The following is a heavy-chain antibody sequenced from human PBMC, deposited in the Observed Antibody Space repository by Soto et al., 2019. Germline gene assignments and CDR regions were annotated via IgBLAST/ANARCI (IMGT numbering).Heavy chain of an antibody. CDR2: IHVSGKT. Sequence: ASETLSLTCTVSGDSINNYYWSWIRQPAGKGLEWIGRIHVSGKTNYNPSLKSRVTISVDTSKNQFSLKLSSVTAADTAVYYCARDCSGGSCYHWFDPWGQGTLVTVSS. J-gene: IGHJ5*02. CDR3: ARDCSGGSCYHWFDP. V-gene: IGHV4-4*07. D-gene: IGHD2-15*01. CDR1: GDSINNYY.